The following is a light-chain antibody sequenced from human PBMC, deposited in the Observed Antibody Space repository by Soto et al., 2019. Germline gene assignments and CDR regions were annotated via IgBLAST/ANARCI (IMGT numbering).Light chain of an antibody. CDR1: QSIASY. Sequence: DIEMTQSPSSLSASVGDRVTITCRARQSIASYLNWYQHKPGKAPKLLIYAASSLQRGVPSRFSGSGSGTEFTLTISSLQPDDFATYYCQHYNSYSEAFGQGTKVDI. CDR3: QHYNSYSEA. V-gene: IGKV1-39*01. CDR2: AAS. J-gene: IGKJ1*01.